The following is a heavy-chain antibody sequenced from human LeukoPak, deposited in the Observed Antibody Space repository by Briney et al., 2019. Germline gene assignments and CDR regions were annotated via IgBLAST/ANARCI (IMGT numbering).Heavy chain of an antibody. CDR1: GFTFSSYA. CDR3: AKSVLRGLPPDY. CDR2: ISGSGGST. J-gene: IGHJ4*02. Sequence: GGSLRLSCAASGFTFSSYAMSWVRQAPGEGLEWVSAISGSGGSTYYADSVKGRFTISRDNPKNTLYLQMNSLRAEDTAVYYCAKSVLRGLPPDYWGQGTLVTVSS. D-gene: IGHD1-26*01. V-gene: IGHV3-23*01.